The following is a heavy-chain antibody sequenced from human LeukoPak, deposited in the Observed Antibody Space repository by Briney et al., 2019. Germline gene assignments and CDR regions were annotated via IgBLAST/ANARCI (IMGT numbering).Heavy chain of an antibody. Sequence: PGGSLRLSCAASGFTFSSYWMNWVRQAPGKGLEWVATIKQDGRDKYYVDSVKGRFTISRDDAKNSLYLQMNSPRVEDTAVYHCVRYFTAVAPTLRLDCWGQGTLVTVSS. CDR2: IKQDGRDK. J-gene: IGHJ4*02. D-gene: IGHD6-19*01. V-gene: IGHV3-7*03. CDR1: GFTFSSYW. CDR3: VRYFTAVAPTLRLDC.